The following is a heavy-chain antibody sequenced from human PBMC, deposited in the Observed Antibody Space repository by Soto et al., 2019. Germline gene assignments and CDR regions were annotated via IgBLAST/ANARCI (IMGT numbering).Heavy chain of an antibody. D-gene: IGHD2-2*02. J-gene: IGHJ5*02. CDR2: IYSGGST. CDR3: AREACSSTSCYMPWFDP. V-gene: IGHV3-66*01. Sequence: GGSLRLSCAASGFTVSSNYMSWVRQAPGKGLEWASVIYSGGSTYYADSVKGRFTISRDNSKNTLYLQMNSLRAEDTAVYYCAREACSSTSCYMPWFDPWGQGTLVTVSS. CDR1: GFTVSSNY.